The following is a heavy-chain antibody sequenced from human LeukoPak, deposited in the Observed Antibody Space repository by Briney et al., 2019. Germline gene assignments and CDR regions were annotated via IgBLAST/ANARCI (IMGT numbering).Heavy chain of an antibody. D-gene: IGHD6-19*01. V-gene: IGHV3-30*02. J-gene: IGHJ4*02. Sequence: GGSLRLSCAASGFTFSSYGMHWVRQAPGKGLEWVAFIRYDGSNKYYADSVKGRFTISRDNFKNTLYLQMNSLRAEDTAVYYCANIDGGWHGPLAPPPSSNYWGQGTLVTVSS. CDR3: ANIDGGWHGPLAPPPSSNY. CDR2: IRYDGSNK. CDR1: GFTFSSYG.